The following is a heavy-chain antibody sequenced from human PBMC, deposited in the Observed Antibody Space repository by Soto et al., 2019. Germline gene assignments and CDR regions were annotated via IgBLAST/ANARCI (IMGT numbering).Heavy chain of an antibody. D-gene: IGHD2-2*01. J-gene: IGHJ3*02. CDR2: IKQDGSDE. Sequence: PGGSLRLSCAASGFTFHNYWMGWVRQTPDKGLEWVANIKQDGSDEYYVDSVKGRFTISRDNAKNSLYLQMNSLSPEDTAVYYYATARVNVFLVPPGMIVFDIWGKGTMVTV. V-gene: IGHV3-7*05. CDR1: GFTFHNYW. CDR3: ATARVNVFLVPPGMIVFDI.